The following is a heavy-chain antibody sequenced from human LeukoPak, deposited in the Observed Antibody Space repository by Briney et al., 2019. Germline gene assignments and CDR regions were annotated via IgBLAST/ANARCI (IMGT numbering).Heavy chain of an antibody. D-gene: IGHD6-19*01. J-gene: IGHJ3*02. Sequence: GASVKVSCKASGYTLTSYGISWVRQAPGQGREGMGWISAYNGNTNYAQKLQGRVTMTTDTSTSTAYMELRSLRSDDNAVYYCLREEAGTRADAFDIWGQGTMVTVSS. CDR1: GYTLTSYG. V-gene: IGHV1-18*01. CDR2: ISAYNGNT. CDR3: LREEAGTRADAFDI.